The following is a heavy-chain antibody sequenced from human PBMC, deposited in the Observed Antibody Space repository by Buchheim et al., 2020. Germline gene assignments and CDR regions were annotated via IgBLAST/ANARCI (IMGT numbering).Heavy chain of an antibody. CDR3: ARDISDSSGYSDY. CDR2: IYSGGST. D-gene: IGHD3-22*01. Sequence: EVQLVETGGGLIQPGGSLRLSCAASGFTVSSNYMSWVRQAPGKGLEWVSVIYSGGSTYYADSVKGRFTIPRDNSKTTLHLQMNSLRAEDTAVYYCARDISDSSGYSDYWGQGTL. V-gene: IGHV3-53*02. CDR1: GFTVSSNY. J-gene: IGHJ4*02.